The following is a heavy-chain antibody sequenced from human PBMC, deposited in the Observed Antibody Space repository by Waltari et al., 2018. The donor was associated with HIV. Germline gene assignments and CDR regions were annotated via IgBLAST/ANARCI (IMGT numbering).Heavy chain of an antibody. D-gene: IGHD3-22*01. CDR3: AKGDYDSSGYNSRAAFDI. CDR2: IYTSGST. CDR1: GGSISSGSYY. V-gene: IGHV4-61*02. Sequence: PGLVKPSQTLSLTCTVSGGSISSGSYYWSWIRQPAGKGLEWIGRIYTSGSTNSNPSLKSRVTISVDTSKNQFSLKLSSVTAADTAEYYCAKGDYDSSGYNSRAAFDIWGQGTMVTVSS. J-gene: IGHJ3*02.